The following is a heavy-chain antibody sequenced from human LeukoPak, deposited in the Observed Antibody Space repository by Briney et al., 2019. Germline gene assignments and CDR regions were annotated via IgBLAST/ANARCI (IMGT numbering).Heavy chain of an antibody. D-gene: IGHD2-15*01. V-gene: IGHV1-2*02. CDR2: INPNSGGT. Sequence: ASVKVSCKASGYTFTGYYMHWVRQAPGQGLEWMGWINPNSGGTNYAQKFQGRVTMTRDTSISTAYMELSRLRSDDTAVYYCARDQKVSSALSGLPGSLDYWGQGTLVTVSS. J-gene: IGHJ4*02. CDR3: ARDQKVSSALSGLPGSLDY. CDR1: GYTFTGYY.